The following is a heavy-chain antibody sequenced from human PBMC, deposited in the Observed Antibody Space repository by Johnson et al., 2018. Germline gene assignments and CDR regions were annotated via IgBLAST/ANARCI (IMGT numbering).Heavy chain of an antibody. CDR3: ARDPIGYSSSWYTYYGMDV. CDR1: GYTFTSYY. Sequence: QVQLVESGAEVKKPGASVKVSCKASGYTFTSYYMHWVRQAPGQGLEWMGIINPSGGSTSYAQKFQGRVTMTRDTSTSTVHMELSSLRSEDTALYYWARDPIGYSSSWYTYYGMDVWGQGTTVTVSS. J-gene: IGHJ6*02. CDR2: INPSGGST. D-gene: IGHD6-13*01. V-gene: IGHV1-46*01.